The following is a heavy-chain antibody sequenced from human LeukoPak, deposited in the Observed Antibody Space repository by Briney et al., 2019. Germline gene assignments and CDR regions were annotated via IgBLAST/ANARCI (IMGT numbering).Heavy chain of an antibody. D-gene: IGHD3-22*01. V-gene: IGHV3-23*01. CDR1: GFTFNSYA. CDR2: ISGSGHST. CDR3: AKVRMITMIAYDAFDI. Sequence: GGSLRLSCAASGFTFNSYAMNWVRQAPGRGLEWVSAISGSGHSTYYADSVKGRFSISRDNSENTLYLQMNSLRAEDTAIYYCAKVRMITMIAYDAFDIWGQGSMVTVSS. J-gene: IGHJ3*02.